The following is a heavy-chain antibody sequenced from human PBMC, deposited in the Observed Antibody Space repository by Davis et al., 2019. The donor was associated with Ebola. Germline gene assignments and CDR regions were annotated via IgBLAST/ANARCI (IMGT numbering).Heavy chain of an antibody. CDR1: GFTFSSYD. CDR3: ARVRFGDTAVDY. J-gene: IGHJ4*02. D-gene: IGHD5-18*01. CDR2: IGTAGDT. V-gene: IGHV3-13*01. Sequence: PGGSLRLSCAASGFTFSSYDMHWVRQGTGKGLEWVSAIGTAGDTYYPGSVKSRFTISRENAKNSLYLQMNSLRAEDTAVYYCARVRFGDTAVDYWGQGTLVTVSS.